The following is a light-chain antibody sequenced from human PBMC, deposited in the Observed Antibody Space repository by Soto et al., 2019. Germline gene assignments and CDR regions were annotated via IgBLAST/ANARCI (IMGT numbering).Light chain of an antibody. CDR2: LGS. V-gene: IGKV2-28*01. CDR1: QSLLHSNGYNY. Sequence: DIVMTQSPLSLPVTPGEPASISCRSSQSLLHSNGYNYFDWYLQKPGQSPQLLIYLGSNRASGAPDRFSGGGSGTDFTLKISRVEAEDVGVYYCMQALQTPWTFGQGTKVEIK. CDR3: MQALQTPWT. J-gene: IGKJ1*01.